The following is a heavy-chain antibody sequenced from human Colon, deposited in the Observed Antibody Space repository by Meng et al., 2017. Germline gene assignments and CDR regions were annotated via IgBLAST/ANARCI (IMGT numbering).Heavy chain of an antibody. CDR2: IKSTTDGGTT. J-gene: IGHJ5*02. CDR3: TTDDNSGYDLGDWFDP. CDR1: GFTFKNTW. D-gene: IGHD3-22*01. Sequence: GESLKISCEASGFTFKNTWFSWVRQAPGKGLEWVGRIKSTTDGGTTDYAAPGKGRFTISREESKNTVYLQMNSLRSEDTAVYYCTTDDNSGYDLGDWFDPWGQGTLVTVSS. V-gene: IGHV3-15*01.